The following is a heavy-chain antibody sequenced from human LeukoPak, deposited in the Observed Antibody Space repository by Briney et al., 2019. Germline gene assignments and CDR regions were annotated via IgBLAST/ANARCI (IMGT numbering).Heavy chain of an antibody. CDR1: GYTFTGYY. D-gene: IGHD3-9*01. Sequence: GASVKVSCKASGYTFTGYYMHWVRQAPAQGLEWMGWINPNSGGTNYAQKLQGRVTMTRDTSISTAYMELSRLRSDDTAVYYCARVARDEYYDILTGYYSPHFDYWGQGTLVTVSS. J-gene: IGHJ4*02. CDR3: ARVARDEYYDILTGYYSPHFDY. CDR2: INPNSGGT. V-gene: IGHV1-2*02.